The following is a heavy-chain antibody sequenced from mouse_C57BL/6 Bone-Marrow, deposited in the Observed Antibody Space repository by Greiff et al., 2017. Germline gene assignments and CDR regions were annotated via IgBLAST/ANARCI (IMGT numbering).Heavy chain of an antibody. J-gene: IGHJ1*03. V-gene: IGHV1-63*01. CDR1: GYTFTNFW. Sequence: QVQLQQSGAELVRPGTSVKMSCKASGYTFTNFWIGWAKQRPGHGLEWIGDIYPGGGYTNYNEKFKGKATLTADKSSSTAYMQFSSLTSEDSAIYSCARSDRRGDFDVWGTGTTVTVSS. CDR3: ARSDRRGDFDV. CDR2: IYPGGGYT.